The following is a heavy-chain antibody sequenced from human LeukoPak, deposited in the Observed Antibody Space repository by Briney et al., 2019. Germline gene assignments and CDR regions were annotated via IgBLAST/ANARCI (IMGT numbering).Heavy chain of an antibody. D-gene: IGHD4-11*01. J-gene: IGHJ6*03. V-gene: IGHV1-69*06. CDR3: ATGPYTCDRSGYYYYYMDV. Sequence: ASVKVSCKTSADTFSRYALNWVRQAPGQGLGWVVRIVPMLYTAHYAPSFQGRVTITADRSTTTGYMELRRLTSDDAAVYFCATGPYTCDRSGYYYYYMDVWGKGTTVTVSS. CDR1: ADTFSRYA. CDR2: IVPMLYTA.